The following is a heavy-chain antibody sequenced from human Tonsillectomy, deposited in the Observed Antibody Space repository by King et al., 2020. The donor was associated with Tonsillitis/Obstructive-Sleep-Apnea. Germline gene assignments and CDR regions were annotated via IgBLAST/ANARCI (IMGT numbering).Heavy chain of an antibody. V-gene: IGHV1-18*01. CDR3: ARFAKARAFDY. J-gene: IGHJ4*02. CDR1: GYTFTTYG. D-gene: IGHD3-16*01. CDR2: INGYNALT. Sequence: VQLVESGAEVKKPGASVIISCETSGYTFTTYGITGVRLAPWQGLELLCWINGYNALTTYAQKLQGRVTMTTNTSATIAYMELRSLRSDDTAVYYCARFAKARAFDYWGQGTTVTVSA.